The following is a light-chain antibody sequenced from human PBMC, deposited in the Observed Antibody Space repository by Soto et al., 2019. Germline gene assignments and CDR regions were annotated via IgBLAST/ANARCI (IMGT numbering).Light chain of an antibody. CDR3: QQYKSYPWK. J-gene: IGKJ1*01. CDR2: DAS. Sequence: DIQLTQSPSTLSASVGDTVTISCRASESLIGWLAWYQQRPGSAPKLLIYDASSLEGGVPSRFTGDGSGTEFSLTIASLQPDDFGTYYCQQYKSYPWKFGQGTKVDIK. V-gene: IGKV1-5*01. CDR1: ESLIGW.